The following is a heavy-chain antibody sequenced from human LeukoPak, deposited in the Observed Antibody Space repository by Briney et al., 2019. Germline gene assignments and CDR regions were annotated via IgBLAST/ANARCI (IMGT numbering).Heavy chain of an antibody. CDR2: INPSGGST. D-gene: IGHD3-22*01. V-gene: IGHV1-46*01. Sequence: GASVKVSCKASGYTFTTYYMHWVRQAPGQGLEWMGIINPSGGSTSNAQKFQGRVTMTRDTSTSTVYMELSSLRSEDTAVYYCAKDLENYYDSSGYVDYWGQGTLVTVSS. J-gene: IGHJ4*02. CDR1: GYTFTTYY. CDR3: AKDLENYYDSSGYVDY.